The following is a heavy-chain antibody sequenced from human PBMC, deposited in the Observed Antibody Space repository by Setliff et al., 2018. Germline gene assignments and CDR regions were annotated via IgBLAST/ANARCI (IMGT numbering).Heavy chain of an antibody. V-gene: IGHV3-23*01. Sequence: GGSLRLSCAASGYTSSSYAMTWVRQAPGKGLEWVSIISASGDTTYYADSVKGRFTISRDNSKNTLYLQMNSLRAEDTAVYYCAKDPTHYVLLWFGAPYGMDVWGQGTTVTVSS. J-gene: IGHJ6*02. CDR2: ISASGDTT. CDR1: GYTSSSYA. CDR3: AKDPTHYVLLWFGAPYGMDV. D-gene: IGHD3-10*01.